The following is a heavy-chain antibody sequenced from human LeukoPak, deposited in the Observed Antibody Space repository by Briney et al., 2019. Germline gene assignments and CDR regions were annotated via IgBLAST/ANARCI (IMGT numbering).Heavy chain of an antibody. J-gene: IGHJ4*02. CDR1: GFTFSSFN. CDR3: ARERGDTRMDY. Sequence: GGSLRLSCAASGFTFSSFNMNWVRQAPGKAMEWVSSITSSGTHIFYADSVRGRFTISRDNAKNSLYLQMNSLGAEDTALYYCARERGDTRMDYWGQGTLVTVSS. CDR2: ITSSGTHI. V-gene: IGHV3-21*01.